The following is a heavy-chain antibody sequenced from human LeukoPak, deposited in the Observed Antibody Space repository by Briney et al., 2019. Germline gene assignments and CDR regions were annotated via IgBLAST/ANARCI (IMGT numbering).Heavy chain of an antibody. J-gene: IGHJ6*03. CDR2: IYSGGST. V-gene: IGHV3-53*01. Sequence: GGSLRLSCAASGFTVSSNYMHWVRQAPGKGLEWVSVIYSGGSTYYADSVKGRFTISRDNSKNTLYLQMNSLRAEDTAVYYCAKGGMASNYYYYMDVWGKGTTVTVSS. CDR3: AKGGMASNYYYYMDV. CDR1: GFTVSSNY. D-gene: IGHD5-24*01.